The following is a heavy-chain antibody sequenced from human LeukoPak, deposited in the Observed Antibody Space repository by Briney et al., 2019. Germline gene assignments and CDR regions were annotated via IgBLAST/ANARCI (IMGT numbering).Heavy chain of an antibody. V-gene: IGHV3-23*01. CDR3: AKAPYDTSGFSSPNYFDY. CDR1: GFTFSNYA. CDR2: ITASGVTT. Sequence: PGGSLRLSCAASGFTFSNYAMSWVRQAPGKGLEWISTITASGVTTYYADSVKGRFTISRDNSKNMLYLQMNSLRADDTAVYYCAKAPYDTSGFSSPNYFDYWGQGTLVTVSS. J-gene: IGHJ4*02. D-gene: IGHD3-22*01.